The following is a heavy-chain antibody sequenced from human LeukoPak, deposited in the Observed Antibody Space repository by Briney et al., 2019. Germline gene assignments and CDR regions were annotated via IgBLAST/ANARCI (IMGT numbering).Heavy chain of an antibody. D-gene: IGHD6-19*01. J-gene: IGHJ3*02. CDR2: INHSGST. V-gene: IGHV4-34*01. CDR1: GGSFSGYY. Sequence: SETLSLTCAVYGGSFSGYYWSWIRQPPGKGLEWIGEINHSGSTNYNPSLKSRVTISVDTSKNQFSLKLSSVTAADTAAYYCAFRIAVAGYAFDIWGQGTMVTVSS. CDR3: AFRIAVAGYAFDI.